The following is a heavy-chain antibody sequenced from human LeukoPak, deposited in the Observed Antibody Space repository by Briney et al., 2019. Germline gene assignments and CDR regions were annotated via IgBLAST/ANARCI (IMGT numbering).Heavy chain of an antibody. Sequence: GASVKVSCKASGGIFSSYAISWVRQAPGQGLEWMGRIIPILGIANYAQKFQGRVTITADKSTSTAYMELSSLRSEDTAVYYCARDDTIFGVVTMDVWGQGTTVTVSS. D-gene: IGHD3-3*01. V-gene: IGHV1-69*04. J-gene: IGHJ6*02. CDR3: ARDDTIFGVVTMDV. CDR2: IIPILGIA. CDR1: GGIFSSYA.